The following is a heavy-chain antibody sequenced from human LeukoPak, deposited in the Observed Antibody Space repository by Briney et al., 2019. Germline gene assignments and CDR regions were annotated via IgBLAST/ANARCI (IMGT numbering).Heavy chain of an antibody. D-gene: IGHD3-22*01. V-gene: IGHV4-59*08. CDR3: ARIWYYYDSSGYFFDY. J-gene: IGHJ4*02. CDR2: IYHSGST. CDR1: GGSISSYY. Sequence: SETLSLTCTVSGGSISSYYWSWIRQPPGKGLEWIGSIYHSGSTYYNPSLKSRVTISVDTSKNQFSLKLSSVTAADTAVYYCARIWYYYDSSGYFFDYWGQGTLVTVSS.